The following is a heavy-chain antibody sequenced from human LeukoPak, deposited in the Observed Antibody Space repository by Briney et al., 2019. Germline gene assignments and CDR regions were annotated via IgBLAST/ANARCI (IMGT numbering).Heavy chain of an antibody. CDR2: IYSGGST. Sequence: PGGSLRLSCAGSGFIFSGYWMHWVRQAPGKGLEWVSVIYSGGSTYYADSVKGRFTISRDNSKNTLYLQMNSLRAEDTAVYYCASSGSYSYYYFDRWGQGTLVTVSS. CDR3: ASSGSYSYYYFDR. D-gene: IGHD1-26*01. V-gene: IGHV3-66*02. J-gene: IGHJ4*02. CDR1: GFIFSGYW.